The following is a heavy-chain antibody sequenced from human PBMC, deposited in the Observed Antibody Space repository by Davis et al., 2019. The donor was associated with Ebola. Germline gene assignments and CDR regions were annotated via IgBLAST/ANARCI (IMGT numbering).Heavy chain of an antibody. CDR1: GVSVSSGAYY. Sequence: TLSLTCIVSGVSVSSGAYYWNWIRQPPGKALEWLAIIYWDNDKRYSPSLKNRLTITKDTSKNQVVLTMTNMSPVDTATYFCAHRPYSGYNYVPWFDSWGQGTLVTVSS. D-gene: IGHD5-12*01. CDR3: AHRPYSGYNYVPWFDS. J-gene: IGHJ5*01. V-gene: IGHV2-5*08. CDR2: IYWDNDK.